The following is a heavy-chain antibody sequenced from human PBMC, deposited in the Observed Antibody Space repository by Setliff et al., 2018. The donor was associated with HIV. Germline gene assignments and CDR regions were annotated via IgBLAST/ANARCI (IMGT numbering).Heavy chain of an antibody. Sequence: ASVKVSCKASGYAFTMYGITWVRQAPGQGLEWMGWISGYNGKTNYAQNFQGRVTMTTDTSTSTAYMEVGSLRYDDTAVYYCARDDPIRKEVASGLDYWGQGTLVTVSS. J-gene: IGHJ4*02. CDR1: GYAFTMYG. V-gene: IGHV1-18*01. CDR2: ISGYNGKT. D-gene: IGHD3-10*01. CDR3: ARDDPIRKEVASGLDY.